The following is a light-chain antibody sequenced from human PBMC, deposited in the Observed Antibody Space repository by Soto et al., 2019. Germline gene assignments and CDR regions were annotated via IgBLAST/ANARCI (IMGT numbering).Light chain of an antibody. J-gene: IGLJ2*01. CDR2: EVS. CDR3: CSYSTSVTVIL. V-gene: IGLV2-14*01. Sequence: QSALIQPASVSGSPGQSITISCTGSPSDVGAYNDVSWYQQHPDKAPKRMIFEVSNRPSGVSNLFSGSKSGNTASLTSYGLQAEDEGDYYWCSYSTSVTVILVGGGTKLTV. CDR1: PSDVGAYND.